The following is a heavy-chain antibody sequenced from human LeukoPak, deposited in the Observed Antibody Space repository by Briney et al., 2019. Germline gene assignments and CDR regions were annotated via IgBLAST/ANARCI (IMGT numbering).Heavy chain of an antibody. CDR1: GFTFSNYW. J-gene: IGHJ4*02. CDR2: ISSDGSST. V-gene: IGHV3-74*01. CDR3: AKSRWATAGTDY. Sequence: PGGSLRLSCAASGFTFSNYWMIWVRQAPGKGLVWVSRISSDGSSTSYADSVKGRFTISRDNAKNTLYLQVHSLRAEDTAVYYCAKSRWATAGTDYWGQGTLVTVSS. D-gene: IGHD6-13*01.